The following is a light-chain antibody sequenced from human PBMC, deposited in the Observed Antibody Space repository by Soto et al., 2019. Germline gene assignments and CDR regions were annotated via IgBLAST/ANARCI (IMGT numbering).Light chain of an antibody. CDR2: DAS. CDR3: QQYNNWPET. Sequence: ESVLTQSPATLSLSPGERATLSCRASQSFSSYLAWYQQKPGQAPRLLIYDASNRATGIPGRFSGSGSGTEFTLTISSLQSEDFAVYYCQQYNNWPETFGQGTKVDIK. V-gene: IGKV3-11*01. CDR1: QSFSSY. J-gene: IGKJ1*01.